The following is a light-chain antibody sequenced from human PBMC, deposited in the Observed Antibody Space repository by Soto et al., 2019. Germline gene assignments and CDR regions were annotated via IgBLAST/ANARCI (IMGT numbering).Light chain of an antibody. CDR2: GAS. CDR1: QSVSSSY. J-gene: IGKJ1*01. CDR3: QQYGSSHPTT. V-gene: IGKV3-20*01. Sequence: EILLTQSPCTLALSPGERATLSCRASQSVSSSYLAWYQQKPGHAPRLLIYGASSRATGIPDRFSGSGSGTDFTLTISRLEPEDFAAYYCQQYGSSHPTTFGQGTKVDIK.